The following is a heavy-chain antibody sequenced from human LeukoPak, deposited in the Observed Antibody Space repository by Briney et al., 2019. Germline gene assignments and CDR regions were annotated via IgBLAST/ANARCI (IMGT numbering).Heavy chain of an antibody. CDR1: GFTFSSYA. D-gene: IGHD2-2*01. CDR2: ISYDGSNK. Sequence: PGGSLRLSCAASGFTFSSYAMHWVRQAPGKGLEWVAVISYDGSNKYYADSVKGRFTTSRDNSKNTLYLQMNSLRAEDTAVYYCARDRDCSTTSCRTRTFDYWGQGTLVTVSS. J-gene: IGHJ4*02. CDR3: ARDRDCSTTSCRTRTFDY. V-gene: IGHV3-30*04.